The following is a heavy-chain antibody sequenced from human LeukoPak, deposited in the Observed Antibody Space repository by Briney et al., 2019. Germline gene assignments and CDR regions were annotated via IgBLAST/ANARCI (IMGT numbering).Heavy chain of an antibody. J-gene: IGHJ4*02. V-gene: IGHV4-38-2*02. CDR1: GYPIRSTYY. Sequence: SDTLSLTCTVSGYPIRSTYYGAWNRQPPRKGLEWIATIPHSGNTYYTPSLESRLTRPLDTSKKHFSLRLSSVTAADTAVYYCARLNAPVSTFDYWGLGTLVAVSS. D-gene: IGHD1-1*01. CDR2: IPHSGNT. CDR3: ARLNAPVSTFDY.